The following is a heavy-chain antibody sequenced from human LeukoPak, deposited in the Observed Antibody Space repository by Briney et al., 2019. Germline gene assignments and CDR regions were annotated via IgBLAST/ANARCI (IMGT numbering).Heavy chain of an antibody. V-gene: IGHV1-24*01. D-gene: IGHD2-2*01. CDR3: ATGVFCATTTCPGYQHYYYFMDV. CDR2: FDRKNGDT. CDR1: GFTLADLF. J-gene: IGHJ6*03. Sequence: ASVKVSCKVSGFTLADLFMHWVRPAPGKGVEWVGGFDRKNGDTIYAQRFRGRLTLTEDTSTGTAYMDLSSLSADDTAVYYCATGVFCATTTCPGYQHYYYFMDVWGKGTTVTVSS.